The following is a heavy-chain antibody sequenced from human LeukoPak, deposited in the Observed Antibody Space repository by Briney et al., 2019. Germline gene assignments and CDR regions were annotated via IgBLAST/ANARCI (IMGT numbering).Heavy chain of an antibody. Sequence: GGSLRLSCAASGFTFSSYWMRWVRQAPGKGLEWVAHIKEYEGDFYLDSVRGRFTASRDNALNSVYLQMNSLRADDTAVYYCARWRGAQSEFDYWGQGALVTVSS. CDR2: IKEYEGD. CDR1: GFTFSSYW. J-gene: IGHJ4*02. V-gene: IGHV3-7*01. D-gene: IGHD1-26*01. CDR3: ARWRGAQSEFDY.